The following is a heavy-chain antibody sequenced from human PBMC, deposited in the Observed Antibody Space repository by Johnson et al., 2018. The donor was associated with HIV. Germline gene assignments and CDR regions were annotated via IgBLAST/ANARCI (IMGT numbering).Heavy chain of an antibody. CDR3: ARDGEAQQLPLGESFEV. CDR1: GFKFHDYG. J-gene: IGHJ3*01. Sequence: EVQLVESGGGVVRPGGSLRLSCAASGFKFHDYGMSWVRQAPGKGLEWVSVIYDGDTTYYTDSVKGRFTISRDDSKNTLYLQMNSLRAGDTAVYYCARDGEAQQLPLGESFEVWGQGKMVIVSS. CDR2: IYDGDTT. V-gene: IGHV3-66*01. D-gene: IGHD6-13*01.